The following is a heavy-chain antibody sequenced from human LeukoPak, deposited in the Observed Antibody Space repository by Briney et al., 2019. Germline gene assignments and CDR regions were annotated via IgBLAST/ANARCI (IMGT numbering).Heavy chain of an antibody. CDR1: GYTFTGYY. CDR2: INPNSGGT. D-gene: IGHD5-12*01. CDR3: ARPQARYSGCDPFDY. Sequence: ASVKVSCKASGYTFTGYYMHWVRQAPGQGLEWMGWINPNSGGTNYAQKLQGRVTMTRDTSISTAYMELSRLRSDDTAVYYCARPQARYSGCDPFDYWGQGTLVTVSS. V-gene: IGHV1-2*02. J-gene: IGHJ4*02.